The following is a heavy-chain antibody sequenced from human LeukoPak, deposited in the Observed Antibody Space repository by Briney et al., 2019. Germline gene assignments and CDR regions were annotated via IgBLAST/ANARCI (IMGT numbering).Heavy chain of an antibody. D-gene: IGHD2-21*01. CDR1: GITFSNPW. Sequence: GGSLRLSCTTSGITFSNPWMSWVRQAPGKGLEWVATIRPDGSEGYYADSVRGRLTISRDNSKNSFYLQMSSLRAEDTGVFYCARDVAYSAFDYWGQGTLVTVSS. CDR2: IRPDGSEG. V-gene: IGHV3-7*01. CDR3: ARDVAYSAFDY. J-gene: IGHJ4*02.